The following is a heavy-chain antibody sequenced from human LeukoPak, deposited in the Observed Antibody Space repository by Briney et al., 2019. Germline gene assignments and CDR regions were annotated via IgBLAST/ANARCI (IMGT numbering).Heavy chain of an antibody. CDR2: INQDGSGR. Sequence: GGSLRLSCAASGFTFSSYWMNWVRQAPGKGLEWVANINQDGSGRYYVDSVKGRFTISRDNAKNSLYLQTSSLRAEDTAVYYCARDKAPAVSDIWGLGTMVTVSS. J-gene: IGHJ3*02. CDR1: GFTFSSYW. CDR3: ARDKAPAVSDI. V-gene: IGHV3-7*01. D-gene: IGHD6-13*01.